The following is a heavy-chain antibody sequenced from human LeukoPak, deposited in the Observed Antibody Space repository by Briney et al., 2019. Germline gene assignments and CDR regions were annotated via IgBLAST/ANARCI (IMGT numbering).Heavy chain of an antibody. V-gene: IGHV3-74*01. CDR1: GFTFTNYW. J-gene: IGHJ4*02. D-gene: IGHD3-16*01. CDR3: ARETWGGLDY. Sequence: GGSLRLSCAASGFTFTNYWMHWVRQAPGEGLMWISRINSDGSTTSYAGSVKGRFTISRDNAKNTLYLQLNTRRAEDTAVYYCARETWGGLDYWGQGTLVTVSS. CDR2: INSDGSTT.